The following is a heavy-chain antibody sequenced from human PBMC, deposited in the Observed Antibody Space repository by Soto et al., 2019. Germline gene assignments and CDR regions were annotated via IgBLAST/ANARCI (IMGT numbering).Heavy chain of an antibody. V-gene: IGHV1-69*13. CDR3: ARGTLFGVVYYYYGMDV. CDR2: IIPIFGTA. D-gene: IGHD3-3*01. Sequence: AASVKVSCKASGGTFSSYAISWVRQAPGQGLEWMGGIIPIFGTANYAQKFQGRVTITADESTSTAYMELSSLRSEDTAVYYCARGTLFGVVYYYYGMDVWGQGTTVTVSS. J-gene: IGHJ6*02. CDR1: GGTFSSYA.